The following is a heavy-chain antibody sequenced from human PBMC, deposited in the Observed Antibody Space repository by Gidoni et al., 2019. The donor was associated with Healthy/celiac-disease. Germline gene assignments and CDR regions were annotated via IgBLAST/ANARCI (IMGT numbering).Heavy chain of an antibody. J-gene: IGHJ6*02. D-gene: IGHD3-10*01. Sequence: EVQLVESGGGLVKPGGSLRLSCAASGFTFSNAWMSWVRQAPGKGLEWVGRIKSKTDGGTTDYAAPVKGRFTISRDDSKNTLYLQMNSLKTEDTAVYYCTTVPLIGFGELFLGVFYYGMDVWGQGTTVTVSS. CDR1: GFTFSNAW. CDR2: IKSKTDGGTT. CDR3: TTVPLIGFGELFLGVFYYGMDV. V-gene: IGHV3-15*01.